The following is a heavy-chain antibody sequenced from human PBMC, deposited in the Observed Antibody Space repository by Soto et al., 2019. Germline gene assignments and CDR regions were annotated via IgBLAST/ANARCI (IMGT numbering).Heavy chain of an antibody. J-gene: IGHJ6*02. Sequence: SVKVSCKASGGTFSSYAISWVRQAPGQGLEWMGGIIPIFGTANYAQKFQGRVTITADESTSTAYMELSSLRSEDTAVYYCARGEFEDDVIRYYYYGMDVWGQGTTVTVSS. CDR2: IIPIFGTA. CDR3: ARGEFEDDVIRYYYYGMDV. D-gene: IGHD3-16*01. CDR1: GGTFSSYA. V-gene: IGHV1-69*13.